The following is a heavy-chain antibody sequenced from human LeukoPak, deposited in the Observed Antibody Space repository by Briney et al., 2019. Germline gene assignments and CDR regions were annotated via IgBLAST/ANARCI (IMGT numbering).Heavy chain of an antibody. CDR2: INHSGST. CDR3: ARRGVPRYSGSSDLPGDAFDI. J-gene: IGHJ3*02. V-gene: IGHV4-34*01. CDR1: GGSFSGYY. Sequence: SETLSLTCAVYGGSFSGYYWSWIRQPPGKGLEWIGEINHSGSTNYNPSLKSRVTISVDTSKNQFSLKLSSVTAADTAVYYCARRGVPRYSGSSDLPGDAFDIWGQGTMVTVSS. D-gene: IGHD1-26*01.